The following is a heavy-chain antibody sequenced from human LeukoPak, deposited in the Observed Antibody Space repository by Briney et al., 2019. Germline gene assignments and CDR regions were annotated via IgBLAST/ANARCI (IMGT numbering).Heavy chain of an antibody. D-gene: IGHD6-13*01. CDR1: GYTFTSYY. V-gene: IGHV1-2*02. CDR2: INPNSGGT. Sequence: ASVKVSCKASGYTFTSYYMHWVRQAPGQGLEWMGWINPNSGGTNYAQKFQGRVTMTRDTSISTAYMELSRLRSDDTAVYYCAREAAGTGDYFDYWGQGTLVTVSS. CDR3: AREAAGTGDYFDY. J-gene: IGHJ4*02.